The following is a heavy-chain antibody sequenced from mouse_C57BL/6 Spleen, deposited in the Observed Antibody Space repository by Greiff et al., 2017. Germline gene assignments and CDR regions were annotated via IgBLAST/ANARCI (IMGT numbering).Heavy chain of an antibody. J-gene: IGHJ3*01. CDR3: ARDSGSKFAY. Sequence: QVQLKQSGAELARPGASVKLSCKASGYTFTSYGISWVKQRTGQGLEWIGEIYPRSGNTYYNEKFKGQATLTADKSSSTAYMELRSLTSEDSAVYFCARDSGSKFAYWGQGTLVTVSA. D-gene: IGHD1-1*01. V-gene: IGHV1-81*01. CDR1: GYTFTSYG. CDR2: IYPRSGNT.